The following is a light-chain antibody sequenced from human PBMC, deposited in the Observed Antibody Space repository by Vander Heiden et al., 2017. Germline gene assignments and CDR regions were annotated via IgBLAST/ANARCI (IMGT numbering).Light chain of an antibody. Sequence: QSALTQPASVSGSPGQSITISCTGTSSDVGGYNYVSWYQQHPGKAPKLMIHYVSNRPSGDSNRFSGSKSGNTASLTISGLQAGDEADYYCTSYTSRNTLVFGSGTKVTVL. CDR1: SSDVGGYNY. CDR3: TSYTSRNTLV. V-gene: IGLV2-14*01. J-gene: IGLJ1*01. CDR2: YVS.